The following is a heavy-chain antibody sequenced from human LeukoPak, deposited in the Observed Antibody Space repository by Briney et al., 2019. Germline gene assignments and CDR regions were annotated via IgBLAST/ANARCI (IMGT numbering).Heavy chain of an antibody. CDR1: GYTFNKYG. J-gene: IGHJ4*02. CDR3: ARVPSNTSGYYVYHDY. CDR2: ISCYNGDT. D-gene: IGHD6-19*01. V-gene: IGHV1-18*01. Sequence: ASVKVSCKASGYTFNKYGISWVRQAPGQGLEWMGWISCYNGDTRYAQKFQGRVTMTKDTSTSTVHMELRSLRSDDTAVYYCARVPSNTSGYYVYHDYWGQGALVTVSS.